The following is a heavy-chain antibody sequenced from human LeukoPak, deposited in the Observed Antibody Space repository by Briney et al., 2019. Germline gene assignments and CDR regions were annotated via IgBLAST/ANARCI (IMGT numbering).Heavy chain of an antibody. V-gene: IGHV1-46*01. J-gene: IGHJ4*02. CDR3: ARVGLLSSSSQPLDY. CDR1: GYTFTSYY. Sequence: ASVKVSCKASGYTFTSYYMHWVRQAPGQGLEWMGIINPSGGSTSYVQKFQGRVTMTRDTSTSTVYMELSSLRSEDTAVYYCARVGLLSSSSQPLDYWGQGTLVTVSS. CDR2: INPSGGST. D-gene: IGHD6-6*01.